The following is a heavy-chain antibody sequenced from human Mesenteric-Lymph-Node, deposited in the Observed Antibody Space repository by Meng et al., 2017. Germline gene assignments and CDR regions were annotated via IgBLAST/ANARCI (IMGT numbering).Heavy chain of an antibody. CDR1: GFTFSSYW. CDR2: IKQDGSEK. J-gene: IGHJ3*02. V-gene: IGHV3-7*01. D-gene: IGHD5-24*01. CDR3: ASHNMATTPRAAFDI. Sequence: LSLTCAASGFTFSSYWMSWVRQAPGKGLEWVANIKQDGSEKYYVDSVKGRFTISRDNAKNSLYLQMNSLRAEDTAVYYCASHNMATTPRAAFDIWGQGTMVTVSS.